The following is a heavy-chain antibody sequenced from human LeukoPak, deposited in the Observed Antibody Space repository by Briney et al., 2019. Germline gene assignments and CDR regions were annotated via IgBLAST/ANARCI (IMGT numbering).Heavy chain of an antibody. CDR3: TKRAEFGGFDP. CDR2: ISGYDDST. V-gene: IGHV3-23*01. J-gene: IGHJ5*02. CDR1: GFIFRDYA. D-gene: IGHD3-10*01. Sequence: GGSLRLSCAASGFIFRDYAMSWVRQAPGKGLEWVSSISGYDDSTYYADSVKGRFTISRDNSNNTLYLQMNSLTAEDTAVYYCTKRAEFGGFDPWGQGTLVTVSS.